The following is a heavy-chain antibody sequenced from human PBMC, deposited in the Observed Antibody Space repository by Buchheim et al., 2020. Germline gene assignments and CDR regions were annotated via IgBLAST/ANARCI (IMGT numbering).Heavy chain of an antibody. CDR3: ARALSGSYYDY. CDR2: ISYDGSNK. V-gene: IGHV3-30-3*01. Sequence: VQLVESGGGVVQPGRSLRLSCAASGFTFSSYAMHWVRQAPGKGLEWVAVISYDGSNKYYADSVKGRFTISRDNSKNKLYLQMNSLRAEDTAVYYCARALSGSYYDYWGQGTL. CDR1: GFTFSSYA. D-gene: IGHD1-26*01. J-gene: IGHJ4*02.